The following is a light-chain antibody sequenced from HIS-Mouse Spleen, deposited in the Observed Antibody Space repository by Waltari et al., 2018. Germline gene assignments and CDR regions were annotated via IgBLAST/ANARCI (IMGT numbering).Light chain of an antibody. Sequence: LTQPASVSGSPGQSITISCTGTSSDAGGYNYVSWYQQHPGKAPKLMIYDVSNRPSGVSNRFSGSKSGNTASLTISGLQAEDEADYYCSSYTSSSTSVVFGGGTKLTVL. V-gene: IGLV2-14*03. CDR2: DVS. CDR3: SSYTSSSTSVV. J-gene: IGLJ2*01. CDR1: SSDAGGYNY.